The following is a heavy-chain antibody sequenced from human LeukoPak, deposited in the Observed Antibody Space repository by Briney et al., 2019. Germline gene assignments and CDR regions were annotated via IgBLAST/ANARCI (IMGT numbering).Heavy chain of an antibody. V-gene: IGHV4-34*01. CDR3: ARGDFWSGSPYDY. CDR1: GGSFSGYY. J-gene: IGHJ4*02. D-gene: IGHD3-3*01. Sequence: SSETLSLTCAVYGGSFSGYYWSWIRQPPGKGLEWIGEINHSGSTNYNPSLKRRVTISVDTSKNQFSLKLSSVTAADTAVYYCARGDFWSGSPYDYWGQGTLVTVSS. CDR2: INHSGST.